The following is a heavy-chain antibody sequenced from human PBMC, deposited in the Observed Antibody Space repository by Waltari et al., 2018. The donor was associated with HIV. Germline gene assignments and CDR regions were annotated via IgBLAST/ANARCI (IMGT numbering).Heavy chain of an antibody. CDR2: IRGGGET. J-gene: IGHJ3*01. V-gene: IGHV3-23*01. Sequence: QLLQSGGGLVEPAGTLILSRAASGFIFTDFAMDWVRQAPGEGLECVSAIRGGGETFYADSVKGRFTISRDNSKNTLYLQMNSLRADDAAVYYCVKDSGRAADVFDLWGQGTMVTVSS. CDR3: VKDSGRAADVFDL. CDR1: GFIFTDFA. D-gene: IGHD3-10*01.